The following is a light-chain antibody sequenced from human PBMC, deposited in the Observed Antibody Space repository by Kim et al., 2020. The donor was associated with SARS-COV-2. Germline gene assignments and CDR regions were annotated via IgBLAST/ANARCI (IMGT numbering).Light chain of an antibody. CDR3: QQSYSTPYS. V-gene: IGKV1-39*01. CDR1: QNINKY. Sequence: STSEVTKVNNPCQADQNINKYLNWYQQEPGRAPKLLIYTTSTLQRGVPSRFSGSGSGTDFTLTISGLQPEDFASYFCQQSYSTPYSFGQGTKLEI. CDR2: TTS. J-gene: IGKJ2*03.